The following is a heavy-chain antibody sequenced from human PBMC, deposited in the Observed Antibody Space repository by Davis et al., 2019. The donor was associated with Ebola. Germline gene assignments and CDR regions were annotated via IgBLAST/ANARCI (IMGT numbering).Heavy chain of an antibody. CDR3: ARPGYCTSTSCSTYLDS. J-gene: IGHJ4*02. Sequence: WESLKISRQASGYSFPNYWISWVRQMPGEGLEWMGRIDPSNSYTNYSPSFRGHVTISADKSINTAYLQWDSLKAPDTAIYFCARPGYCTSTSCSTYLDSWGQGTLVTVSS. CDR1: GYSFPNYW. D-gene: IGHD2-2*01. CDR2: IDPSNSYT. V-gene: IGHV5-10-1*01.